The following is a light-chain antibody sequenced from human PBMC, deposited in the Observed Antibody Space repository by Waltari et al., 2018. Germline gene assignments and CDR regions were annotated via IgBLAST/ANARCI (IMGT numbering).Light chain of an antibody. CDR2: DVR. CDR1: SSDVGTYNY. CDR3: CSYAGTYTYV. Sequence: QSALTQPRSVSGSPGQSVTISCTGTSSDVGTYNYVSWYQQHPGKAPKLMIYDVRRWPSGVPDRFSGSRSGNTASLTISGLQADDEADYYCCSYAGTYTYVFGTGTKVTVL. V-gene: IGLV2-11*01. J-gene: IGLJ1*01.